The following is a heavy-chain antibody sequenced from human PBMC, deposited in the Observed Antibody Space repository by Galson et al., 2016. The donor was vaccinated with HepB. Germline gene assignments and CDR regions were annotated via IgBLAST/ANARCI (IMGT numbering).Heavy chain of an antibody. CDR2: ISRTGETF. Sequence: SLRLSCAASGFSFSSYNMDWVRRAPGKGLEWVSYISRTGETFYYADSVKGRFTISRDNAKNLLYLQMNSLRAEDMAVYYCARGDIVGAIFDYWGQGTLVTVSS. D-gene: IGHD1-26*01. J-gene: IGHJ4*02. CDR3: ARGDIVGAIFDY. CDR1: GFSFSSYN. V-gene: IGHV3-48*01.